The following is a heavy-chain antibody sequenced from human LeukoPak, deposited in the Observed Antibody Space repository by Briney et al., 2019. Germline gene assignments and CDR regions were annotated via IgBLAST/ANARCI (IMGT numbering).Heavy chain of an antibody. Sequence: ASVKVSCKASGYTFTGYYMHWVRQAPGHGLEWRGWINPKSGGTNYAQKFQGRVTMTRDTSISTAYMELSRLRSDDTAVYYCARNQPPDAFDIWGQGTMVTVSS. CDR3: ARNQPPDAFDI. J-gene: IGHJ3*02. V-gene: IGHV1-2*02. CDR1: GYTFTGYY. CDR2: INPKSGGT.